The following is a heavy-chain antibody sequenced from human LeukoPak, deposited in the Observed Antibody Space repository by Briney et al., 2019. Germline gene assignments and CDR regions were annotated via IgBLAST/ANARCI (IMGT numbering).Heavy chain of an antibody. CDR1: GFTFSSYG. Sequence: PGRSLRLSCAASGFTFSSYGIHWVRQAPGKGLEWVAVISYDGSNKYYADSVKGRFTISRDNSKNTLYLQMNSLRAEDTAVYYCAKDRGGGEPTGYFDYWGQGTLVTVSS. J-gene: IGHJ4*02. CDR2: ISYDGSNK. D-gene: IGHD3-16*01. V-gene: IGHV3-30*18. CDR3: AKDRGGGEPTGYFDY.